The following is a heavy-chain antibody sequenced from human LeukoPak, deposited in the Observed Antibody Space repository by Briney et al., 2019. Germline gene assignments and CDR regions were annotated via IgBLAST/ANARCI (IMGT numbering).Heavy chain of an antibody. CDR2: TNQDGSQK. D-gene: IGHD3-10*01. CDR1: GLSFSNYW. CDR3: LGSASYTH. J-gene: IGHJ4*02. Sequence: GGSLRLSCAAAGLSFSNYWMTWARQAPGKGLEWVANTNQDGSQKNYLDSVRGRFTISRDNAKSSLYLQMNSLRVDDTAVYFCLGSASYTHWGQGTLVTVSS. V-gene: IGHV3-7*01.